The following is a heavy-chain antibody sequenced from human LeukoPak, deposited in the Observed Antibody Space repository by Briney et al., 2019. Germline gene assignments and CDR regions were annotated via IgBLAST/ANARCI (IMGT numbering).Heavy chain of an antibody. CDR3: AKAPEGYCSSTSCYSPFDY. J-gene: IGHJ4*02. CDR2: IRYDGSNK. Sequence: PGGSLRLSCAASGFTFSSYGMHWVRQAPGKGLEWVAFIRYDGSNKYYADSVKGRFTISRDNSKNTLYLQMNSLRAEDTAVYYCAKAPEGYCSSTSCYSPFDYWGQGTLVTVSS. CDR1: GFTFSSYG. V-gene: IGHV3-30*02. D-gene: IGHD2-2*01.